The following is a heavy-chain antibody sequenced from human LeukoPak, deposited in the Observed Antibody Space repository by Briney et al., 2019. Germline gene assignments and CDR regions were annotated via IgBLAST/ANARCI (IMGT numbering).Heavy chain of an antibody. Sequence: SETLSLTCTVSGGSISSYYWSWIRQPPGKGLEGSGYIYYSGSANYNPSLKSRGTIAVDTSTNAFSLKLSSLTAGDTAVYYCARQGGGAVRGVRSIGAFDIWGQGTMVTVSS. CDR1: GGSISSYY. D-gene: IGHD3-10*01. V-gene: IGHV4-59*08. CDR3: ARQGGGAVRGVRSIGAFDI. J-gene: IGHJ3*02. CDR2: IYYSGSA.